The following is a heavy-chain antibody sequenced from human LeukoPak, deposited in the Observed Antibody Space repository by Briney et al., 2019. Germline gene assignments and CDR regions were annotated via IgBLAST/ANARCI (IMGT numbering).Heavy chain of an antibody. D-gene: IGHD3-3*01. CDR1: GFTFSSYS. V-gene: IGHV3-21*01. Sequence: GGSLRLSCAASGFTFSSYSMNWVRQAPGKGLEWVSSISSSSSYIYYADSVKGRFTISRDNAKNSLYLQMNSLRPEDTAVYYCAREVSDYDIWSGYSTDYNYYGMDVWGQGTTVTVSS. CDR2: ISSSSSYI. J-gene: IGHJ6*02. CDR3: AREVSDYDIWSGYSTDYNYYGMDV.